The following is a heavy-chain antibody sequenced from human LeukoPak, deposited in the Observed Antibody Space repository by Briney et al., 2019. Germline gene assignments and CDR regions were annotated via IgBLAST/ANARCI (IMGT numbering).Heavy chain of an antibody. J-gene: IGHJ4*02. D-gene: IGHD6-19*01. CDR3: ATGYLTVAGSFDY. CDR1: GYTLTELS. Sequence: ASVKVSCKVSGYTLTELSMHWVRQAPGKGLEWMGGFDPEDGETIYAQKFQGRVTMTEDTSTDTAYMELSSLRSEDTAVYYCATGYLTVAGSFDYWGQXXLVXVSS. CDR2: FDPEDGET. V-gene: IGHV1-24*01.